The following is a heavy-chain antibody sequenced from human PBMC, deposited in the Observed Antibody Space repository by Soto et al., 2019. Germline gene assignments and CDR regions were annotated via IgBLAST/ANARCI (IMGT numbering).Heavy chain of an antibody. CDR2: IDPSDSYT. Sequence: PGESLKISCKGSGYSFTSYWISWVRQMPGKGLEWMGRIDPSDSYTNYSPSFQGHVTISADKSISTAYLQWSSLKASDTAMHYCARTYYDYVWGSYRYVLNYYYYYGMDVWGQGTTVTISS. V-gene: IGHV5-10-1*01. CDR3: ARTYYDYVWGSYRYVLNYYYYYGMDV. D-gene: IGHD3-16*02. J-gene: IGHJ6*02. CDR1: GYSFTSYW.